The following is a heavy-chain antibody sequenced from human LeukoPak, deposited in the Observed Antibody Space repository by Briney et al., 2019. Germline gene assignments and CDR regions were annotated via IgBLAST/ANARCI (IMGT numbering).Heavy chain of an antibody. V-gene: IGHV4-38-2*02. D-gene: IGHD3-16*02. Sequence: PSETLSLTCTVSGFSISGAYFWGWTRQPPGKGLEWIGSIYNDGSTHHNPSLWSRVSISVDTSKNQFSLKLSSVTAADTAVYYCARRVYVWGSYRYLGYFDYWGQGTLVTVSS. CDR1: GFSISGAYF. J-gene: IGHJ4*02. CDR2: IYNDGST. CDR3: ARRVYVWGSYRYLGYFDY.